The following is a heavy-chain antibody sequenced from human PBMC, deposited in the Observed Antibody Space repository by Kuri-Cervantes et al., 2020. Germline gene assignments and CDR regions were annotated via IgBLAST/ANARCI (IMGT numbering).Heavy chain of an antibody. J-gene: IGHJ4*02. CDR3: ATGNGDSRYYFDR. Sequence: LSLTCAASGFTFSSYAMHWVRQAPGKGLEWVAVISYDGSNKYYADSVKGRFTISRDNSKNTLYLQMNNLRVEDTAVYYCATGNGDSRYYFDRWGQGTLVTVSS. D-gene: IGHD4-17*01. CDR2: ISYDGSNK. V-gene: IGHV3-30-3*01. CDR1: GFTFSSYA.